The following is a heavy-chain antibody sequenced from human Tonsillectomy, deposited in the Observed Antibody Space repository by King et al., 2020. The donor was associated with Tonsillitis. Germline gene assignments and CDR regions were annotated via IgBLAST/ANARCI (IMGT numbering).Heavy chain of an antibody. D-gene: IGHD6-13*01. CDR1: GFTFDYYA. Sequence: VQLVESGGGLVQPGRSLRLSCAASGFTFDYYAMHWVRQAPGKGLELVSCISWNSGSLGFAVSVKGRFTISRDNAKNTLFLHMSSLRPEDTAIYYCAKDVGARVAAAFWGQGTLVTVSS. CDR3: AKDVGARVAAAF. CDR2: ISWNSGSL. J-gene: IGHJ4*02. V-gene: IGHV3-9*01.